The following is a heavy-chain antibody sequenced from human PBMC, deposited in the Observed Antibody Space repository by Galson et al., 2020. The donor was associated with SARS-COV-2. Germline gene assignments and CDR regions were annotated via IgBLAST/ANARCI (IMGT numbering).Heavy chain of an antibody. J-gene: IGHJ5*02. CDR1: GGSFSGYY. V-gene: IGHV4-34*01. Sequence: SETLSLTCAVYGGSFSGYYWSWIRQPPGKGLEWIGEINHSGSTNYNPSLKSRVTISVDTSKNQFSLKLSSVTAADTAVYYCARWVWFGYYYGSGSYFGWFDPWGQGTLVTVSS. CDR3: ARWVWFGYYYGSGSYFGWFDP. CDR2: INHSGST. D-gene: IGHD3-10*01.